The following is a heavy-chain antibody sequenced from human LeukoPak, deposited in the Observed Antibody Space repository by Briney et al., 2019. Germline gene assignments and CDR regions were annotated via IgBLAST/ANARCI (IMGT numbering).Heavy chain of an antibody. D-gene: IGHD3-10*01. Sequence: PSETLSLTCAVYGGSFSGYYWSWIRQPPGKGLEWIGEINHSGSTNHNPSLKSRVTISVDTSKNQFSLKLSSVTAADTAVYYCARGSRFGEFPTDYWGQGTLVTVSS. CDR1: GGSFSGYY. V-gene: IGHV4-34*01. CDR3: ARGSRFGEFPTDY. CDR2: INHSGST. J-gene: IGHJ4*02.